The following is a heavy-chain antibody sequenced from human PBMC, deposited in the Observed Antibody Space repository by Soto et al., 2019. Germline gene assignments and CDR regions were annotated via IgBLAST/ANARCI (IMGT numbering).Heavy chain of an antibody. V-gene: IGHV2-5*02. CDR1: GFSLSTSGVG. Sequence: QITLKESGPTLVKPTQTLTLTCTFSGFSLSTSGVGVGWIRQPPGKALEWLALIYWDNDKRYSPSLQSRLTITKDTSKNQVVLTMGNMDPVDTATYYCVHSRCGGDCLQSYPSHYYYGMDVWGQGTTVTVSS. J-gene: IGHJ6*02. CDR2: IYWDNDK. CDR3: VHSRCGGDCLQSYPSHYYYGMDV. D-gene: IGHD2-21*02.